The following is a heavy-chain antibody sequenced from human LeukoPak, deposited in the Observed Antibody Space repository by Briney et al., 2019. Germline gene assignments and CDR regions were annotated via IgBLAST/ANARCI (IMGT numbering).Heavy chain of an antibody. CDR2: INPNSGGT. D-gene: IGHD3-3*01. V-gene: IGHV1-2*02. Sequence: GASVKVSCKASGYTFTGYYMHWVRQAPGQGLEWMGWINPNSGGTNYAQKFQDRVTLTRDTSISTAYMELNRLGSDDTAVYYCARGRSITLFGALIDNWGQGVLVAVSS. CDR1: GYTFTGYY. J-gene: IGHJ4*02. CDR3: ARGRSITLFGALIDN.